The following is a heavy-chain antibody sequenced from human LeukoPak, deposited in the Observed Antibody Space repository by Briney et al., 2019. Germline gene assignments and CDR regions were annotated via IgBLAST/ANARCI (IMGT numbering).Heavy chain of an antibody. Sequence: GGSLRLSCAASGFTFSSYWMHWVRQAPGKGLVWVSRINSDGSSTSYADCVKGRFTISRDKAKKTVYLQMNSLRAEDTAVYYCARPLYCSGGSCYYPGAAYYYYGMDVWGKGTTVTVSS. D-gene: IGHD2-15*01. CDR3: ARPLYCSGGSCYYPGAAYYYYGMDV. J-gene: IGHJ6*04. CDR1: GFTFSSYW. V-gene: IGHV3-74*01. CDR2: INSDGSST.